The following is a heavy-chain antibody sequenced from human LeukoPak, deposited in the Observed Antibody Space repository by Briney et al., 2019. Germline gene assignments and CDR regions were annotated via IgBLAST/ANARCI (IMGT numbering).Heavy chain of an antibody. J-gene: IGHJ5*02. Sequence: GASVKVSCKASGYTFTSYGINWVRQATGQGLEWMGWMNPNSGNTGYAQKFQGRVTITRNTSISTAYMELSSLRSEDTAVYYCARDYYDSSGYSRFDPWGQGTLVTVSS. CDR1: GYTFTSYG. CDR3: ARDYYDSSGYSRFDP. V-gene: IGHV1-8*03. CDR2: MNPNSGNT. D-gene: IGHD3-22*01.